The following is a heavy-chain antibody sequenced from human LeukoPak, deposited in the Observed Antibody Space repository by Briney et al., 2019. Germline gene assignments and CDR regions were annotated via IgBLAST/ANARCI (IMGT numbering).Heavy chain of an antibody. Sequence: PGGSLRLSCAASGFTFSNYWIYWVRQAPGKGLVWVARINPDGSGATYADSVKGRFTISRDNAKNTLYLQMNSLRAEDTAVYYCARDYYLDYWGQGTLVTVSS. CDR1: GFTFSNYW. CDR3: ARDYYLDY. J-gene: IGHJ4*02. V-gene: IGHV3-74*01. CDR2: INPDGSGA.